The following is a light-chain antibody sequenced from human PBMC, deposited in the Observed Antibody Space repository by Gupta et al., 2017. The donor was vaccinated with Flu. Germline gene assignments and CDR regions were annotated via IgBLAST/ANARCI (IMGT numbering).Light chain of an antibody. J-gene: IGKJ2*01. CDR2: GGS. CDR3: QHYGSSPYT. V-gene: IGKV3-20*01. CDR1: QSVSSSS. Sequence: EILLMQSPGTLSLSPGESATLSCRASQSVSSSSVAWYQQKPGQAPRLVIYGGSTRATGIPDRFSGSGSGADFALTISRLEPEDFAMYYCQHYGSSPYTFGQGTKVEIK.